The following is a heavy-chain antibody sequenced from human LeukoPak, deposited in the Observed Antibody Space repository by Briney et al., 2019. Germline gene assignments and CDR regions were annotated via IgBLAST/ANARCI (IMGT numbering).Heavy chain of an antibody. CDR1: GFAFSSYA. CDR2: ISGSGGST. Sequence: PGGSLRLSCAASGFAFSSYAMSWVRQAPGKGLEWVSAISGSGGSTYYADSVKGRFTISRDNAKNSLYLQMNSLRAEDTALYYCAKELGFGSAYYGMDVWGQGTTVTVSS. CDR3: AKELGFGSAYYGMDV. J-gene: IGHJ6*02. D-gene: IGHD3-10*01. V-gene: IGHV3-23*01.